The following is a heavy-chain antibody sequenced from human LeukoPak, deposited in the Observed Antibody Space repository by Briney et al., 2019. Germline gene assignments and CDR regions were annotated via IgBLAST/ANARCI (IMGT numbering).Heavy chain of an antibody. J-gene: IGHJ4*02. Sequence: ASVKVSCKASGYTFTGYYMHWVRQAPGQGLEWMGWINPNSGGTNYAQKFQGRVTMTRDTSISTAYMELSRLRSDDTAVYYCSILLTGATVPIFDYWGKGTLVTVSS. D-gene: IGHD4-17*01. V-gene: IGHV1-2*02. CDR2: INPNSGGT. CDR1: GYTFTGYY. CDR3: SILLTGATVPIFDY.